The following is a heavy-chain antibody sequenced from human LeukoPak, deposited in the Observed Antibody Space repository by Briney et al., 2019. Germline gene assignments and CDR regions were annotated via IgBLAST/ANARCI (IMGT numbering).Heavy chain of an antibody. V-gene: IGHV3-11*01. Sequence: GGSLRLSCAASEFTFSDYYMSWIRQAPGKGLEWVSYISSSGSTIYYADSVKGRFTISRDNAKSSLYLQMNSLRAEDTAVYYCARGSGWYSVYYFDYWGQGTLVTVSS. CDR1: EFTFSDYY. CDR2: ISSSGSTI. D-gene: IGHD6-19*01. CDR3: ARGSGWYSVYYFDY. J-gene: IGHJ4*02.